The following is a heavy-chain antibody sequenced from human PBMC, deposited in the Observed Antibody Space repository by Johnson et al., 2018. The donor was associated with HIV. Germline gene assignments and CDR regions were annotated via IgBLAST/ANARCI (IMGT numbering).Heavy chain of an antibody. V-gene: IGHV3-30*02. J-gene: IGHJ3*02. Sequence: QVQLVESGGGVVQPGRSLRLSCAASGFTFSSYGMHWVRQAQGKGLEWVAFIRYDGSNKYYADSVKGRFTISRDNSKNTLYLQMNSLRAEDTAVYYCAKSERAAAVPDAFDIWGQGAMVTVSS. CDR2: IRYDGSNK. CDR1: GFTFSSYG. CDR3: AKSERAAAVPDAFDI. D-gene: IGHD6-13*01.